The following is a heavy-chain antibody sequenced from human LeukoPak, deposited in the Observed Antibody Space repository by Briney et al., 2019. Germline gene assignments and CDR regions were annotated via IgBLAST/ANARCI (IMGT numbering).Heavy chain of an antibody. CDR2: ISGSGGST. D-gene: IGHD6-19*01. Sequence: GGSLRLSCAGSGFTSVLYGMHWVRQAPGKGLEWVSAISGSGGSTFYADSVKGRFTISRDNSKNTLYLQMNSRRAEDTAVYYCADTGWYQGWLLAFDIWGQGTMVAVSA. J-gene: IGHJ3*02. V-gene: IGHV3-23*01. CDR1: GFTSVLYG. CDR3: ADTGWYQGWLLAFDI.